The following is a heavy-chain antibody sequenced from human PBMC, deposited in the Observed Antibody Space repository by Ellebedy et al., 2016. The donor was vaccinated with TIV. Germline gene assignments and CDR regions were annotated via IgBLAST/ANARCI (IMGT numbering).Heavy chain of an antibody. D-gene: IGHD4-17*01. CDR2: ISNDGRSK. Sequence: PGGSLRLSCVASGFIFSDYGMHWVCQTPGKGLEWVAVISNDGRSKKHADSVRGRFTISRDNSKSTLYLQMDSLRADETAVYYCAPGGTTTVKKGFGYWGQGTLVTVSS. V-gene: IGHV3-30*03. CDR1: GFIFSDYG. J-gene: IGHJ4*02. CDR3: APGGTTTVKKGFGY.